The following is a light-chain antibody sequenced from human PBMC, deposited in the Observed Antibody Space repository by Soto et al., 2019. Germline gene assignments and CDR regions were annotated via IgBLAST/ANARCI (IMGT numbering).Light chain of an antibody. J-gene: IGKJ1*01. V-gene: IGKV1-39*01. CDR3: QQTDSTPWT. CDR1: QSITTY. Sequence: DIQMTQSPSSLAASVGDRVTITCRASQSITTYLNWYQQRPGKAPKLLIYAASSLQSGVPSRFSGSGSGTDFTLTISSLEVEDFATYYCQQTDSTPWTFGQGTKVEI. CDR2: AAS.